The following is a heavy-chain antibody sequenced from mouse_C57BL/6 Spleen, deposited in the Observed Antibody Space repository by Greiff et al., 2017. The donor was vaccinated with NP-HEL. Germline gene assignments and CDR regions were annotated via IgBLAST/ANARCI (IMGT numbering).Heavy chain of an antibody. D-gene: IGHD2-3*01. CDR3: ARERDDGYSRYFDV. J-gene: IGHJ1*03. CDR1: GYTFTSYG. V-gene: IGHV1-81*01. Sequence: QVQLQQSGAELARPGASVKLSCKASGYTFTSYGISWVKQRTGQGLEWIGEIYPRSGNTYYNEKFKGKATLTAYKSSSPAYMQLRSLTSEDSAVYFCARERDDGYSRYFDVWGTGTTVTVSS. CDR2: IYPRSGNT.